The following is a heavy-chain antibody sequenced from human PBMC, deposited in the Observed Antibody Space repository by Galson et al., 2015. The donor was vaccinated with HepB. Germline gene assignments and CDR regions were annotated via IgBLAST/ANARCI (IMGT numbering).Heavy chain of an antibody. CDR1: GFSLSTSGVG. CDR3: AHQYSYGLEGNWFDP. D-gene: IGHD5-18*01. Sequence: PALVKPTQTLTLTCTFSGFSLSTSGVGVGWIRQPPGKALEWLALIYWNDDKRYSPSLKSRLTITKDTSKNQVVLTMTNMDPVDTATYYCAHQYSYGLEGNWFDPWGQGTLVTVSS. V-gene: IGHV2-5*01. J-gene: IGHJ5*02. CDR2: IYWNDDK.